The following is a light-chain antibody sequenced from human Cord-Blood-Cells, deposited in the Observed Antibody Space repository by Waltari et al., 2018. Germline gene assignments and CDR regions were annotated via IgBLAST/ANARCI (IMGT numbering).Light chain of an antibody. Sequence: IQLTQSPSSLSASVGDRVTITCRASQGISSYLAWYQQKPGEAPKLLIYAASTLQSGVPSRFSGSGSGTDFTLTISSLQPEDFATYYCQQLNSDPLTFGGGTKVEIK. CDR1: QGISSY. J-gene: IGKJ4*01. CDR3: QQLNSDPLT. V-gene: IGKV1-9*01. CDR2: AAS.